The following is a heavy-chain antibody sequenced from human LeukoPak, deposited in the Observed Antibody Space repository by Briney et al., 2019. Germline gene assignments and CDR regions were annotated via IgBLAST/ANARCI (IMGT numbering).Heavy chain of an antibody. D-gene: IGHD5-24*01. Sequence: ASVKVSCKASGYTFTSYAMNWVRQAPGQGLEWVGWISAYNDNTNYAEKLQGRVTLTTDTSTSTAYMELRSLRSDDTAVYYCARFDTIYYFDYWGQGTLVTVSS. J-gene: IGHJ4*02. CDR3: ARFDTIYYFDY. CDR2: ISAYNDNT. CDR1: GYTFTSYA. V-gene: IGHV1-18*01.